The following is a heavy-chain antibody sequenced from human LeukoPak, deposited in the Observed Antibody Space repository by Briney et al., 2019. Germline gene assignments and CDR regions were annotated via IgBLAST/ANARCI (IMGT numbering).Heavy chain of an antibody. J-gene: IGHJ4*02. D-gene: IGHD3-9*01. Sequence: ASVKVSCKASGYTFTSYYMHWVRQAPGQGLGWMGWINPNSGGTNYAQKFQGRVTMTRDTSISTAYMELSRLRSDDTAVYYCARATYYDILTGYYNGGSSHFDYWGQGTLVTVSS. CDR2: INPNSGGT. CDR3: ARATYYDILTGYYNGGSSHFDY. V-gene: IGHV1-2*02. CDR1: GYTFTSYY.